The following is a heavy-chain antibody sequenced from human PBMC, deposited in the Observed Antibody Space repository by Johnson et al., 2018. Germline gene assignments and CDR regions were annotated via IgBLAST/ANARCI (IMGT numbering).Heavy chain of an antibody. CDR1: GGSISSYY. Sequence: QVQLQESGPGLVKPSETLSLTCTVSGGSISSYYWSWIRQPPGKGLEWIGYIYYSGSTNYNPSLKSRVTISVDTSKNQFSLKLSSVTAADTAGYYCARMVGGYYDSSDAFDIWGQGTMVTVSS. CDR2: IYYSGST. V-gene: IGHV4-59*01. D-gene: IGHD3-22*01. J-gene: IGHJ3*02. CDR3: ARMVGGYYDSSDAFDI.